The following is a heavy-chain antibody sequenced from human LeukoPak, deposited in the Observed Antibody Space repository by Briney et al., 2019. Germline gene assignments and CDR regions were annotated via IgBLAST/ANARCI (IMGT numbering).Heavy chain of an antibody. V-gene: IGHV3-23*01. D-gene: IGHD4-11*01. J-gene: IGHJ4*02. Sequence: GGSLRLSCAASGFTFSAYAMSWVRQAPGKGLDWVSGISAWGDNTYSADSVRGRFTISRDNSKNTLYLQMNSLRVVDTAVYYCAKDGGTVTSYYFDSWGLGTLVTVSS. CDR1: GFTFSAYA. CDR3: AKDGGTVTSYYFDS. CDR2: ISAWGDNT.